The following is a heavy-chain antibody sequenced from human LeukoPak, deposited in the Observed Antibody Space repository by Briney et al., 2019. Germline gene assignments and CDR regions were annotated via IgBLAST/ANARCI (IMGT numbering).Heavy chain of an antibody. V-gene: IGHV3-30-3*01. D-gene: IGHD2-21*01. CDR3: ARERRDTILHSGAFDI. CDR2: IASDGSHT. J-gene: IGHJ3*02. Sequence: GGSLRLSCAASGFTFSTYFMHWVRQAPGKGLEWVADIASDGSHTFYVESVKGRFTISRDNSKNTLYLQMSSLRAEDTAVYFCARERRDTILHSGAFDIWGQGTMVTVSS. CDR1: GFTFSTYF.